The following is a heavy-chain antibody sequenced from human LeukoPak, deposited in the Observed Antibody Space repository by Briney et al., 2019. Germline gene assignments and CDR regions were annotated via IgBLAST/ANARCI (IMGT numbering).Heavy chain of an antibody. D-gene: IGHD1-20*01. Sequence: PGGSLRLSCVASGFTFSSYSMNWVRQAPGKGLEWVSYVSSSGSTIYYADSVKGRFTISRDNAKNSLYLQMNSLRAEDTAVYYCASLGRDKDPLNDNWNGYWGQGTLVTVSS. J-gene: IGHJ4*02. CDR1: GFTFSSYS. CDR3: ASLGRDKDPLNDNWNGY. CDR2: VSSSGSTI. V-gene: IGHV3-48*04.